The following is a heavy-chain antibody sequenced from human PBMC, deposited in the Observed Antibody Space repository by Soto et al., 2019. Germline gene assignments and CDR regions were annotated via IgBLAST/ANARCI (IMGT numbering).Heavy chain of an antibody. V-gene: IGHV4-34*01. J-gene: IGHJ3*02. Sequence: TSETLSLTCAVYGGSFSGYYWSWIRQPPGKGLEGIGEINHSGSTNYNPSLKSRINKSVDTSKNQFSLKLSSLTAADTAVYYCARGRSEGTFDIWGQGTMVTVSS. CDR2: INHSGST. CDR1: GGSFSGYY. CDR3: ARGRSEGTFDI. D-gene: IGHD3-10*01.